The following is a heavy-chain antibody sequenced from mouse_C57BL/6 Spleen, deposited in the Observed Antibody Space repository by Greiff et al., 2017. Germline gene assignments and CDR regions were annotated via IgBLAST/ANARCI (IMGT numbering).Heavy chain of an antibody. CDR3: TTYGSSYVGPLFDY. V-gene: IGHV1-15*01. CDR2: IDPETGGT. D-gene: IGHD1-1*01. Sequence: LQQSGAELVRPGASVTLSCKASGYTFTDYEMHWVKQTPVHGLEWIGAIDPETGGTAYNQKFKGKAILTADKSSSTAYMELRSLTSEDSAVYYCTTYGSSYVGPLFDYWGQGTTLTVSS. CDR1: GYTFTDYE. J-gene: IGHJ2*01.